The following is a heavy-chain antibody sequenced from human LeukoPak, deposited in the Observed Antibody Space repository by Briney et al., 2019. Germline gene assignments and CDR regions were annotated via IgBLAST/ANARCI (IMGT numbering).Heavy chain of an antibody. V-gene: IGHV3-23*01. J-gene: IGHJ4*02. CDR3: AKGGLHIAARLPFFDY. Sequence: GGSLRLSCAASGFTFSSYAMSWVRQAPGKGLEWVSTISGSGGSTYYADSVKGRLTISRDNSKNTLYLQMNSLRAEDTAVYYCAKGGLHIAARLPFFDYWGQGTLVTVSS. CDR1: GFTFSSYA. CDR2: ISGSGGST. D-gene: IGHD6-6*01.